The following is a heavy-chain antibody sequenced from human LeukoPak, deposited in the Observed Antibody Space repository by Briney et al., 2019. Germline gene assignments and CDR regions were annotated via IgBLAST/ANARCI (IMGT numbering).Heavy chain of an antibody. V-gene: IGHV1-2*02. Sequence: ASVKVSCKASGYTFTGYYMHWVRQAPGQGLQWMGWINPHSGGTNSAQKFQGRVTVTRDTSISTAYMELSRLRSDDTAVYYCARGGRGEYCSGGTCYSRVFDYWGQGTLVTVSS. CDR2: INPHSGGT. J-gene: IGHJ4*02. CDR3: ARGGRGEYCSGGTCYSRVFDY. D-gene: IGHD2-15*01. CDR1: GYTFTGYY.